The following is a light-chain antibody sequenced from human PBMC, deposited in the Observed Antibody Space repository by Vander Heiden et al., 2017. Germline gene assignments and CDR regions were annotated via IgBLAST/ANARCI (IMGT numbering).Light chain of an antibody. V-gene: IGKV3D-20*01. CDR2: DAS. Sequence: EIVLTQSPATPSLSPGERSPLSCGASQSVTSNYLAWYQHKPGLAPRLLIYDASGRATGIPNRFSGSGSGTDFTLTISRLEPEDFAVYYCQQYGSSPLTFGGGTKVEIK. J-gene: IGKJ4*01. CDR3: QQYGSSPLT. CDR1: QSVTSNY.